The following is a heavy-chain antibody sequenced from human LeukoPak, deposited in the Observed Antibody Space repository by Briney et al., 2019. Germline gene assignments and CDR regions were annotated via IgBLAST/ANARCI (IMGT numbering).Heavy chain of an antibody. CDR3: ARLAYDILTGYYPYYFDY. Sequence: RGESLKISCKGSGYSFTSYWIGWVRQMPGKGLEWMGIIYPGDSDTRYSPSFQGQVTISADKSISTAYLQWSSLKASDTAMYYCARLAYDILTGYYPYYFDYWGRGTLVTVSS. V-gene: IGHV5-51*01. J-gene: IGHJ4*02. CDR2: IYPGDSDT. CDR1: GYSFTSYW. D-gene: IGHD3-9*01.